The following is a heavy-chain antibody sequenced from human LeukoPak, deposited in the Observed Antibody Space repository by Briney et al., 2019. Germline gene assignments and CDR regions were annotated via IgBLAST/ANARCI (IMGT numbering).Heavy chain of an antibody. CDR3: ARGSRITIFGVVKNWFDP. J-gene: IGHJ5*02. D-gene: IGHD3-3*01. CDR2: INHSGST. Sequence: PSETLSLTCAVYGGSFSGYYWSWIRQPPGKGLEWIGAINHSGSTNYNPSLKSRVTIPVDTSKNQFSLKLSSVTAADTAVYYCARGSRITIFGVVKNWFDPWGQGTLVTVSS. V-gene: IGHV4-34*01. CDR1: GGSFSGYY.